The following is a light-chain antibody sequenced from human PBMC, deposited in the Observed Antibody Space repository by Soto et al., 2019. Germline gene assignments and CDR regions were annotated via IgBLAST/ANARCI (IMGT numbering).Light chain of an antibody. J-gene: IGLJ2*01. CDR2: GKN. V-gene: IGLV1-40*01. Sequence: QSVLTQPPSVSGAPGQRVTISCTGSSSNIGAGHDVHWYQQLPGTAPKLLIYGKNNRPSGVPDRFSVSIDHSSNSAFLTISGLRTEDEADYYCQSYAASDLIIFGGGTKLTVL. CDR3: QSYAASDLII. CDR1: SSNIGAGHD.